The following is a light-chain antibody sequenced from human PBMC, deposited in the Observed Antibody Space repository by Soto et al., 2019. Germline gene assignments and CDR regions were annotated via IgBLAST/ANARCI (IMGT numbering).Light chain of an antibody. CDR1: QSISSW. Sequence: RMTQSASTLSASVGDRVTITCRASQSISSWLAWYQQKPGKAPKLLIYDASNLESGVPSRFSGSGSGTEFTLTISSLQPDDFATYYCQQYNSYPITLGQGTRLEIK. CDR3: QQYNSYPIT. V-gene: IGKV1-5*01. CDR2: DAS. J-gene: IGKJ5*01.